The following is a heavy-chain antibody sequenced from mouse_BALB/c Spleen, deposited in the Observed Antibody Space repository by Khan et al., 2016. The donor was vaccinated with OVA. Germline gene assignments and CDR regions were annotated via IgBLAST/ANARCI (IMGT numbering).Heavy chain of an antibody. CDR3: ARLAYYYDSEGFAY. V-gene: IGHV5-6*01. D-gene: IGHD1-1*01. CDR2: ISSGGSYT. J-gene: IGHJ3*01. CDR1: GFTFSTYG. Sequence: VQLKESGGDLVKPEGSLKLSCAASGFTFSTYGMSWVRQTPDKRLEWVATISSGGSYTYYPDSVQGRFTISRDNAKNTLYLQMSSLKSEDTAMFSCARLAYYYDSEGFAYWGQGTLVTVSA.